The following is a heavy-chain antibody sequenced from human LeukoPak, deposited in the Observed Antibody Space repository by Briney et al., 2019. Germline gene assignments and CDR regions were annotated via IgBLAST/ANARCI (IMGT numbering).Heavy chain of an antibody. V-gene: IGHV7-4-1*02. CDR3: AREGGSSGWYYSGYYYYGMDV. CDR2: INTNTGNP. Sequence: VSVKVSCKASGYTFTSYAMNWVRQAPGQGLEWMGWINTNTGNPTYAQGFTGRYVFSLDTSVSTAYLQISSLKAEDTAVYYCAREGGSSGWYYSGYYYYGMDVWGQGTTVTVSS. D-gene: IGHD6-19*01. CDR1: GYTFTSYA. J-gene: IGHJ6*02.